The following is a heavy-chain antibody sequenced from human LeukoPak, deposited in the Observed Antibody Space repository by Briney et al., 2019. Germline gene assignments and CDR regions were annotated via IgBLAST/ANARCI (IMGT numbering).Heavy chain of an antibody. V-gene: IGHV3-11*01. D-gene: IGHD3-3*01. CDR2: ISSSGSTI. J-gene: IGHJ4*02. CDR1: GFTFSDYY. CDR3: AKVYYDFWSGYQIYYFDY. Sequence: GGPLRLSCAASGFTFSDYYMSWIRQAPGKGLEWVSYISSSGSTIYYADSVKGRFTISRDNSKNTLYLQMNSLRAEDTAVYYCAKVYYDFWSGYQIYYFDYWGQGTLVTVSS.